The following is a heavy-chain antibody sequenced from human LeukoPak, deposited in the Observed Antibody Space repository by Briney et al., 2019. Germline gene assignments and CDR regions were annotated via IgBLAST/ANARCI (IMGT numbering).Heavy chain of an antibody. CDR2: IYYSGST. CDR3: ARGGGYYGSGSYYNPPHYYYGMDV. Sequence: SETLSLTCTVSGGSISSYYWSWIRQPPGKGLEWIGYIYYSGSTNYNPSLKSRVTISVDTSKNQFSLKLSSVTAADTAVYYCARGGGYYGSGSYYNPPHYYYGMDVWGQGTMVTVSS. V-gene: IGHV4-59*01. J-gene: IGHJ6*02. CDR1: GGSISSYY. D-gene: IGHD3-10*01.